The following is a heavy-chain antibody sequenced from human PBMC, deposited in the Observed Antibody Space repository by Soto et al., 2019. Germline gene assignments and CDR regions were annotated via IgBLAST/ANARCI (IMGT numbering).Heavy chain of an antibody. CDR1: GFTFSSYS. J-gene: IGHJ3*02. V-gene: IGHV3-21*01. CDR3: AGDAFDI. Sequence: GGSLRLSCAASGFTFSSYSMNWVRQAPGKGLEWVSSISSSSSYIHYADSVKGRFTVSRDNAKSSLYLQMNTLRAEDTAVYYCAGDAFDIWGQGTMVTVSS. CDR2: ISSSSSYI.